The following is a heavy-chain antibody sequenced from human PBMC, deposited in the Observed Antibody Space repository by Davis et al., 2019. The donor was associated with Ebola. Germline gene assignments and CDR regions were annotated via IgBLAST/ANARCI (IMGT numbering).Heavy chain of an antibody. Sequence: SETLSLTCTVSGGSISSHYWSWIRQPPGKGLEWIGYFYYSGSANYNPSLKSRVTISVDTSKNQLSLKLHSVTAADTAVYYCAKSYYGSGSYYCWFDPWGQGTLVTVSS. V-gene: IGHV4-59*08. D-gene: IGHD3-10*01. J-gene: IGHJ5*02. CDR1: GGSISSHY. CDR2: FYYSGSA. CDR3: AKSYYGSGSYYCWFDP.